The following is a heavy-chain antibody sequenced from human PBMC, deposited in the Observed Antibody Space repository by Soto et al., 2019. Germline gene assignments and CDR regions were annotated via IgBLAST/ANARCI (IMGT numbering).Heavy chain of an antibody. V-gene: IGHV4-61*01. D-gene: IGHD4-17*01. J-gene: IGHJ4*02. CDR3: ARTTAVPNTLRSRYFFDY. CDR2: VYYSGTT. CDR1: GGPVSDKTYY. Sequence: SETLSLTCSVSGGPVSDKTYYWSWIRQPPGKRLEWIGYVYYSGTTNHNPSLKSRVTISVDLSKNRFSLRLSSVTTADTALYYCARTTAVPNTLRSRYFFDYWGQGTLVTVSS.